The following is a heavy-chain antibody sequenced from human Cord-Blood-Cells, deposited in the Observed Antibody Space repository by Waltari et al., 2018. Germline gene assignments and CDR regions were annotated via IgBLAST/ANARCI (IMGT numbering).Heavy chain of an antibody. CDR3: ARGNCWDAFDI. Sequence: QVQLQESGPGRVKPSETLSVTCTVSGGSISSYYWSWIRQPPGKGLEWIGYIYYSGGTDYNPSLKSRVTISVDTSKNQFSLKLSSVTAADTAVYYCARGNCWDAFDIWGQGTMVTVSS. J-gene: IGHJ3*02. V-gene: IGHV4-59*01. CDR2: IYYSGGT. CDR1: GGSISSYY. D-gene: IGHD2-21*02.